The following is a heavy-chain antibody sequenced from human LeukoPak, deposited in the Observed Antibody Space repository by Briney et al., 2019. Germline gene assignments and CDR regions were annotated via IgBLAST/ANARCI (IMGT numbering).Heavy chain of an antibody. V-gene: IGHV4-39*07. CDR1: GGSISSSNYY. Sequence: SETLSLTCTVSGGSISSSNYYWGWIRQPPGKGLEWIGSLSHSGSTFYNPSLKSRVTTSVDTSKNQFSLKLSSVTAADTAVYYCARSGFGSGIWFDPWGQGTLVTVSS. J-gene: IGHJ5*02. D-gene: IGHD3-10*01. CDR3: ARSGFGSGIWFDP. CDR2: LSHSGST.